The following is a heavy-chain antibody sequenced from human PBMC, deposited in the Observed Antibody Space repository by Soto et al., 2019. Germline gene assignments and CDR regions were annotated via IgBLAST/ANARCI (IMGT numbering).Heavy chain of an antibody. D-gene: IGHD6-13*01. CDR3: ARVTIGALGPYNWFDP. J-gene: IGHJ5*02. CDR1: GGSISSGGYY. V-gene: IGHV4-31*03. CDR2: IYYTGST. Sequence: SETLSLTCTVSGGSISSGGYYWSWIRHLPGKGLEWIGYIYYTGSTYYNPSLKSRASMSVDTSENHFSLKLTSVTAADTAVYYCARVTIGALGPYNWFDPWGQGTLVTVSS.